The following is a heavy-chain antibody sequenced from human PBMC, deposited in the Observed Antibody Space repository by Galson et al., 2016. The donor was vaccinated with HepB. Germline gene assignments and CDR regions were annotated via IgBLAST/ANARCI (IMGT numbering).Heavy chain of an antibody. Sequence: SVKVSCKASGDTFSSYTFSWVRQAPGQGLEWMGGIIPVFGSPNYAQDFQGRVTITADEVAGTAYMELSSLRSEDTAVYYCATGGRAQCSGGSCDFVSDSYFDHWGQGTLVTVSS. CDR2: IIPVFGSP. V-gene: IGHV1-69*13. D-gene: IGHD2-15*01. CDR1: GDTFSSYT. J-gene: IGHJ4*02. CDR3: ATGGRAQCSGGSCDFVSDSYFDH.